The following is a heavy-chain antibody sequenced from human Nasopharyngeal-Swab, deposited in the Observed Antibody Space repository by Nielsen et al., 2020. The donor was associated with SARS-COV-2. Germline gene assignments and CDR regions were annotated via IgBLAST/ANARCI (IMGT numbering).Heavy chain of an antibody. CDR1: GFTFSSFG. Sequence: GESLKISCAASGFTFSSFGMHWVRQALGKGLEWVAFIAHDASNEYYGDSVKGRFSISRDSSKNTLYLQMDSLRGEDTAVYYCARDAPAHYGAFYWGRGTLVTVSS. V-gene: IGHV3-30*03. J-gene: IGHJ4*02. CDR3: ARDAPAHYGAFY. D-gene: IGHD4-17*01. CDR2: IAHDASNE.